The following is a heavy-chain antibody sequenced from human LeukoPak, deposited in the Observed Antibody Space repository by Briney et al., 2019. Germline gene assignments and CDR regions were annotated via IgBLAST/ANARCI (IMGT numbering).Heavy chain of an antibody. CDR3: ARDPHCDTTTRLSYFDY. D-gene: IGHD2/OR15-2a*01. J-gene: IGHJ4*02. V-gene: IGHV3-64*01. CDR1: GFPFRSYA. CDR2: ISNNGGGT. Sequence: TGGSLRLSCAASGFPFRSYAMHWVRQAPGKGLELASTISNNGGGTDFANSVKGRFTISRDNSKKTLFLQMGSLRPEDKAVYYCARDPHCDTTTRLSYFDYWGRGTLVTVSS.